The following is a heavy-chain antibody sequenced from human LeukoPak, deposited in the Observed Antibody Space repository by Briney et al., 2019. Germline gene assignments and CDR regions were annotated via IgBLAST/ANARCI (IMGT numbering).Heavy chain of an antibody. J-gene: IGHJ4*02. D-gene: IGHD1-26*01. CDR3: ARDQNSGSFIFDY. Sequence: GGSLRLSCAASGFTFITYYMSWVRQAPGKGLEWVSVIYSGGNTYYADSVKGRFTISRDNSKNTLYLQMNSLRAEDTAVYYCARDQNSGSFIFDYWGQGNLVTVSS. CDR1: GFTFITYY. CDR2: IYSGGNT. V-gene: IGHV3-53*01.